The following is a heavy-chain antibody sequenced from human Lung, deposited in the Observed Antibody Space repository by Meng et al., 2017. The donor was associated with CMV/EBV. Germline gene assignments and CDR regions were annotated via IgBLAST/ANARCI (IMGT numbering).Heavy chain of an antibody. CDR1: GYTFKRYA. D-gene: IGHD6-6*01. V-gene: IGHV1-18*01. Sequence: QVQLVQSGGEVKRPGASVKVYCKTSGYTFKRYAITWVRQAPGQGLEWMGWINPYNGNTDHAQNLQARLTMTTDTSTSTVYMELGSLRSDDTAVYYCARGRVSYSSSSSLNYWGQGTLVTVSS. CDR2: INPYNGNT. J-gene: IGHJ4*02. CDR3: ARGRVSYSSSSSLNY.